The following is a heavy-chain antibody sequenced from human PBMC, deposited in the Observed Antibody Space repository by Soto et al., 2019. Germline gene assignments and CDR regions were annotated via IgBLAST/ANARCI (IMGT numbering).Heavy chain of an antibody. CDR3: ARGRNSSSLDY. Sequence: SETLSLTCAVYGGSFSGYYWSWIRQPPGKGLEWIGEINHSGSTNYNPSIESRVTISVDTSKNQFSLKLSSVAAADTAVYCCARGRNSSSLDYWGQGTLVTVSS. CDR1: GGSFSGYY. J-gene: IGHJ4*02. D-gene: IGHD6-6*01. V-gene: IGHV4-34*01. CDR2: INHSGST.